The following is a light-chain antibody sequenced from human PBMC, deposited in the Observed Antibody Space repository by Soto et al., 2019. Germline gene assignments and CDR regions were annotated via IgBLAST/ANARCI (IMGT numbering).Light chain of an antibody. Sequence: NFMLTQPHSVSESPGKTVTISCTRTSGSIASNYVQWYQQRPGSAPTTLIYEDDQRPSGGPDRFSGSIDRSSNSASLTISGLKTEDEADYYCQSYDSSNPVVFGGGTKLTVL. CDR1: SGSIASNY. CDR3: QSYDSSNPVV. V-gene: IGLV6-57*04. CDR2: EDD. J-gene: IGLJ2*01.